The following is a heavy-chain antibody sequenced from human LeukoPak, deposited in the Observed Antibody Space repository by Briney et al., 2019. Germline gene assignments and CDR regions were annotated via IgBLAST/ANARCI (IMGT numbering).Heavy chain of an antibody. CDR2: INQDGGEK. D-gene: IGHD2-2*01. CDR3: ARHYCSSTSCYPGDAFDI. Sequence: GGSLRLSCAASGFTFSSYWMTWVRQAPGKGLEWVANINQDGGEKYQVDSVKGRFTISRDNAKNSLYLQMNSLRAEDTAVYYCARHYCSSTSCYPGDAFDIWGQGTMVTVSS. CDR1: GFTFSSYW. J-gene: IGHJ3*02. V-gene: IGHV3-7*01.